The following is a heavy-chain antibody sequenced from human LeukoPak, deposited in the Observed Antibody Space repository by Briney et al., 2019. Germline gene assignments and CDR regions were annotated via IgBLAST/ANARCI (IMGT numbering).Heavy chain of an antibody. V-gene: IGHV4-34*01. CDR2: INHSGST. CDR1: AGCFSGYH. J-gene: IGHJ4*02. Sequence: PSDTLSLTCTGPAGCFSGYHWSWIRQPPREGLKWIAEINHSGSTNYNPSLKSRVTISVDTSKNQFSLKLSSVTAADTAVYYCARGSYGSGSSPSGVAIWGQGTLVTVSS. D-gene: IGHD3-10*01. CDR3: ARGSYGSGSSPSGVAI.